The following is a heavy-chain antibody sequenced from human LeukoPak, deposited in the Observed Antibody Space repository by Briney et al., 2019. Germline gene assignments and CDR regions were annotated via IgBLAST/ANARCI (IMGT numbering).Heavy chain of an antibody. V-gene: IGHV3-66*01. Sequence: GGSLRLSCAASGFTVSSNYVSWVRQAPGKGLEWVSVIYSGGSTYYADSVKGRFTISRDNSKNTLYLQMNSLRAEDTAVYYCAREGDYYGRSGYSGGIGGFYNWGQGTKVT. CDR3: AREGDYYGRSGYSGGIGGFYN. J-gene: IGHJ3*02. D-gene: IGHD3-22*01. CDR1: GFTVSSNY. CDR2: IYSGGST.